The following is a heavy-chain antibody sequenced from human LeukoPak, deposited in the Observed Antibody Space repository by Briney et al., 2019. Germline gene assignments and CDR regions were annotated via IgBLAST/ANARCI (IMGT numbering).Heavy chain of an antibody. D-gene: IGHD3-10*01. Sequence: SETLSLTCTVSGASFSSSSYFWGWIRQAPGKGLEWIGNIYYNGSTYYRPSLKSRVTRSVDTSKNQFSLKLSSVSAADTAVYYCARALRAVNAFDIWGVGTMVTVSS. V-gene: IGHV4-39*07. J-gene: IGHJ3*02. CDR3: ARALRAVNAFDI. CDR2: IYYNGST. CDR1: GASFSSSSYF.